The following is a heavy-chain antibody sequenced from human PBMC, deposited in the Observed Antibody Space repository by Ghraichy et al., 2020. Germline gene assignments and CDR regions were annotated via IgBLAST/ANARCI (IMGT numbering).Heavy chain of an antibody. Sequence: SETLSLTCTVSGGSISSGGYNWNWIRQHPGKGLEWIGHLDHSGSAYYIPSLKGRITISLDTSKNQLSLKLTSVTAADTAVYYCARGGYIYGSDDFDIWGLGTMVTVSP. CDR3: ARGGYIYGSDDFDI. V-gene: IGHV4-31*03. CDR1: GGSISSGGYN. J-gene: IGHJ3*02. CDR2: LDHSGSA. D-gene: IGHD5-18*01.